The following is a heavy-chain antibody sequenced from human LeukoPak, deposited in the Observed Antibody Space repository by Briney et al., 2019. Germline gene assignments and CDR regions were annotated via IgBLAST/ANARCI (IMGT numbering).Heavy chain of an antibody. J-gene: IGHJ3*02. Sequence: GGSLRLSCAASGFTFSSYWMSWVRQAPGKGLEWVANIKQDGSEKYYVDSVKGRFTISRDNAKNSLYLQMNSLRAEDTAVYYCASWYDYGDYVDAFDIWGQGAMVTVSS. CDR3: ASWYDYGDYVDAFDI. V-gene: IGHV3-7*01. D-gene: IGHD4-17*01. CDR1: GFTFSSYW. CDR2: IKQDGSEK.